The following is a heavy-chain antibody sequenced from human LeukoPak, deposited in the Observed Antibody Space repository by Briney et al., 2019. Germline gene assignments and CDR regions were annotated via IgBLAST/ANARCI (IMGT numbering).Heavy chain of an antibody. J-gene: IGHJ1*01. Sequence: ASETLSLTCTVSGGSISSGGYYWSWIRQPPGKGLEWIGEINHSGSTNYNPSLKSRVTISVDTSKNQFSLKLSSVTAADTAVYYCARGIRHPDCSGGSCYSSYFQHWGQGTLVTVSS. CDR1: GGSISSGGYY. D-gene: IGHD2-15*01. V-gene: IGHV4-39*07. CDR3: ARGIRHPDCSGGSCYSSYFQH. CDR2: INHSGST.